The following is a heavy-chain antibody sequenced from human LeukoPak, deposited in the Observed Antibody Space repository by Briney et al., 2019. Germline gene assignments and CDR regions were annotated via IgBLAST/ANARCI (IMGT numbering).Heavy chain of an antibody. CDR2: IKSKTDGGTT. J-gene: IGHJ4*02. CDR3: TTTTPAWYYYDSSGYYSDY. D-gene: IGHD3-22*01. CDR1: GFTFSNAW. V-gene: IGHV3-15*07. Sequence: PGGSLRLSCAASGFTFSNAWMNWGRQAPGKGLEWVGRIKSKTDGGTTDYAAPVKGRFTISRDDSKNTLYLQMNSLKTEDTAVYYCTTTTPAWYYYDSSGYYSDYWGQGTLVTVSS.